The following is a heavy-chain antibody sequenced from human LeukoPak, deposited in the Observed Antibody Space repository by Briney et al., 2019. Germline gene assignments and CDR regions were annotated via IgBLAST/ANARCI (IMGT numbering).Heavy chain of an antibody. CDR1: GYTLTELS. V-gene: IGHV1-24*01. CDR2: FDPEDGET. J-gene: IGHJ4*02. CDR3: ARDGDSIAALDY. D-gene: IGHD6-6*01. Sequence: ASVKVSCKVSGYTLTELSMHWVRQAPGKGLEWMGGFDPEDGETIYAQKLQGRVTMTTDTSTSTAYMELRSLRSDDTAVYYCARDGDSIAALDYWAREPWSPSPQ.